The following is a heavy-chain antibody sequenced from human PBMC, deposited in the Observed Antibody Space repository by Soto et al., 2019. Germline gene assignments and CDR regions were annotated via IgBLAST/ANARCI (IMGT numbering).Heavy chain of an antibody. Sequence: PSETLSLTCAVSGGSFSGYYWSWIRQPPGKRLEWIGEINHSGSTNYIPSLKSRLKISVDRSKNQLALKLSSVTAADTSVYYCAREFFDFLSGDNPLKWFDPWGQGTLVTVSS. CDR1: GGSFSGYY. V-gene: IGHV4-34*01. CDR3: AREFFDFLSGDNPLKWFDP. CDR2: INHSGST. J-gene: IGHJ5*02. D-gene: IGHD3-3*01.